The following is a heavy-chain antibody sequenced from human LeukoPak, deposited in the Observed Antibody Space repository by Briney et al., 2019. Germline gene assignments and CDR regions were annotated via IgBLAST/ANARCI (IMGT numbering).Heavy chain of an antibody. CDR2: ISYDGSNK. D-gene: IGHD6-19*01. J-gene: IGHJ4*02. CDR3: AKDQGSGWYDY. V-gene: IGHV3-30*18. CDR1: GFTFSSSG. Sequence: GGSLILSCAASGFTFSSSGMHWVRQAPGKGLERVAVISYDGSNKYYADSVKGRFTISRDNSKNTLYLQMNSLRVEDTAVFYCAKDQGSGWYDYWGQGTLVTVSS.